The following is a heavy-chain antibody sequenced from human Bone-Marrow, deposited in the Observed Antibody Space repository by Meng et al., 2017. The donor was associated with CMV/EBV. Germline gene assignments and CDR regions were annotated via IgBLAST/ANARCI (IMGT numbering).Heavy chain of an antibody. V-gene: IGHV4-39*01. J-gene: IGHJ5*02. D-gene: IGHD1-1*01. CDR2: IYYSGST. CDR3: AGHGNYWDANWFDP. CDR1: GGSISSYY. Sequence: SETLSLTCTVAGGSISSYYWGWIRQPPGNGLEWIGSIYYSGSTYYNPSLKSRITISVDTSKNQFSLKLNSVTAADTAVYYCAGHGNYWDANWFDPWGQGTLVTVSS.